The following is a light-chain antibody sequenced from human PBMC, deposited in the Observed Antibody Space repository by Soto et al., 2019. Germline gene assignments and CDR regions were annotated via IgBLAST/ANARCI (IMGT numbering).Light chain of an antibody. Sequence: EIVLTQSPATLSLSPGERATLSCRASQNIDKYLAWYQQKPGQAPRLLIFDASDRATGIPARFSGSGSGTDFTLIISSLQSEDFAVYYCQQYYDWPITFGQGTRLEIK. V-gene: IGKV3-15*01. CDR1: QNIDKY. CDR2: DAS. CDR3: QQYYDWPIT. J-gene: IGKJ5*01.